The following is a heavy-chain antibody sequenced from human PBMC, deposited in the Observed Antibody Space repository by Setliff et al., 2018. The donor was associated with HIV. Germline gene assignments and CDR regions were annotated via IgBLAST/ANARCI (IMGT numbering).Heavy chain of an antibody. CDR1: GFTFSSYW. CDR2: IKQDGSEK. Sequence: GGSLRLSCAASGFTFSSYWMSWVRQAPGKGLEWVANIKQDGSEKYYVDSVKGRFTISRDNAKNSLYLQMNSLRAEDTAGYYCARETRPGLTRSGFDYWGQGTLVTVSS. D-gene: IGHD1-1*01. J-gene: IGHJ4*02. CDR3: ARETRPGLTRSGFDY. V-gene: IGHV3-7*05.